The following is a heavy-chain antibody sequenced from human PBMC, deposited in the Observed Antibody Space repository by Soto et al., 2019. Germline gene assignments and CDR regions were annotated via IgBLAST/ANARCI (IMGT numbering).Heavy chain of an antibody. CDR1: GGTFSNYA. Sequence: SVKVSCKVSGGTFSNYAIDWVRLAPGHGLEWMGGIVPIFGTTYYTQKFQGRATIIADDSTTTAYLEMSSLRSEDTAIYYCARVEEVDGLYNYHGLDVCGQGTAVPVSS. CDR3: ARVEEVDGLYNYHGLDV. V-gene: IGHV1-69*13. J-gene: IGHJ6*02. D-gene: IGHD6-19*01. CDR2: IVPIFGTT.